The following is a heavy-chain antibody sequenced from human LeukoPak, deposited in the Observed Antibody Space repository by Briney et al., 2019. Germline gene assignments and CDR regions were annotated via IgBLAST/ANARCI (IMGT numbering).Heavy chain of an antibody. CDR3: ARSRQASGLLGS. J-gene: IGHJ5*01. CDR2: ISDRGPA. Sequence: SQTLSLTCTVSRGAITSGGYSWNWIRQPPGKGLEWIGYISDRGPAYYNPSLKSRFTISVDRPKNQFFLTVTSVTAADTAVYFCARSRQASGLLGSWGQGTLVAVSS. CDR1: RGAITSGGYS. D-gene: IGHD3-10*01. V-gene: IGHV4-30-2*01.